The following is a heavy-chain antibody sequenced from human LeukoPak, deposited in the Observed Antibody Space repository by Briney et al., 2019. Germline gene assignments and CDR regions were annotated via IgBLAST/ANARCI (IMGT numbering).Heavy chain of an antibody. Sequence: ASVKVSCKASGYTFTGYYMHWVRQAPGQGLEWMGWMNPNSGNTGYAQKFHGRVTMTRNTSISTAYMELSSLRSEDTAVYYCARGTADYSFSSWGQGTLVTVSS. CDR3: ARGTADYSFSS. CDR1: GYTFTGYY. D-gene: IGHD4-4*01. J-gene: IGHJ5*02. CDR2: MNPNSGNT. V-gene: IGHV1-8*02.